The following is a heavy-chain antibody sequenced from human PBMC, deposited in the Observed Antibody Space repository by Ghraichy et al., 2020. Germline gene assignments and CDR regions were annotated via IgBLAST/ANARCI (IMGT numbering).Heavy chain of an antibody. Sequence: GESLNISCAVSGFTFSSYAMSWVRQAPGKGLEWVSAISGSGGSTYYADSVKGRFTISRDNSKNTLYLQMNSLRAEDTAVYYCAKDPRCSSISCYSWFDPWGQGTQVTVSS. CDR1: GFTFSSYA. J-gene: IGHJ5*02. CDR3: AKDPRCSSISCYSWFDP. V-gene: IGHV3-23*01. D-gene: IGHD2-2*02. CDR2: ISGSGGST.